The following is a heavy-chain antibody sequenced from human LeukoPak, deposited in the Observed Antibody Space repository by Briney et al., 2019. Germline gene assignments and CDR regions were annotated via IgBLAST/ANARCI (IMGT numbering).Heavy chain of an antibody. V-gene: IGHV1-18*01. Sequence: ASVKVSCTASGYTFTSYGISWVRQAPGQGLEWMGWISAYNGNANYAQKLQGRVTMTTDTSTSTAYMELRSLRSDDTAVYYCAREPNYQYYFHYWGQGTLVTVSS. CDR3: AREPNYQYYFHY. J-gene: IGHJ4*02. CDR1: GYTFTSYG. CDR2: ISAYNGNA. D-gene: IGHD1-7*01.